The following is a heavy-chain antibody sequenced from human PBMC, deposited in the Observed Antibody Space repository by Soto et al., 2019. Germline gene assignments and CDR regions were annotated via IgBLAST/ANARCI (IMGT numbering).Heavy chain of an antibody. D-gene: IGHD3-3*01. CDR2: TYYRSKWYN. CDR3: GRGITIFGVGTISEAERHYYFDY. J-gene: IGHJ4*02. V-gene: IGHV6-1*01. CDR1: GDSVSSNSAA. Sequence: SQTLSLTCAISGDSVSSNSAAWNWIRQSPSRGLEWLGRTYYRSKWYNDYAVSVKSRITINPDTSKNQFSLQLNSVTPEDTAVYYCGRGITIFGVGTISEAERHYYFDYRGQGTLVTVSS.